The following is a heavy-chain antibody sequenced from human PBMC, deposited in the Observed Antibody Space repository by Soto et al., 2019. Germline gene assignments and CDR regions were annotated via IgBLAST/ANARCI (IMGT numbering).Heavy chain of an antibody. CDR1: GDSVSSNSAA. V-gene: IGHV6-1*01. CDR2: TYYWSKWYN. CDR3: AMSISATTGDGMIV. Sequence: SQTLSLTCAISGDSVSSNSAAWSWIRQSPSRGLEWLGRTYYWSKWYNDNALSVKSRITINPDTSKNQFSLQLNSVTPEDTAVYYCAMSISATTGDGMIVWGQGTTVTVSS. J-gene: IGHJ6*02. D-gene: IGHD1-7*01.